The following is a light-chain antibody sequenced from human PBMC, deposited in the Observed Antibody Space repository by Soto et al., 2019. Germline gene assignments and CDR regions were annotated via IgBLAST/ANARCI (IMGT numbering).Light chain of an antibody. CDR2: DDT. V-gene: IGKV3D-20*01. Sequence: TVLTQSPATLSLSPGERATLSCGASQSIRRRSLAWYQQRPGLAPRLIIYDDTRVATGIPERFSGSGSGTEFTLTISRLEPEDCAMYYCQQYGDSPVTFGQGTKVEIK. J-gene: IGKJ1*01. CDR3: QQYGDSPVT. CDR1: QSIRRRS.